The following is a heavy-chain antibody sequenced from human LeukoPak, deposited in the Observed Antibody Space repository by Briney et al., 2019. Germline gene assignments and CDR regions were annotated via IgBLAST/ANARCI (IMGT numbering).Heavy chain of an antibody. CDR3: ARVYYSNSYDYWYFDL. D-gene: IGHD6-13*01. CDR2: IYCSGST. J-gene: IGHJ2*01. Sequence: SETLSLTCTVSGGSIRSYYWSWIRQPPGKGLEWIAYIYCSGSTNYNPSLKSRVTISVDTSKNQFSLKLSPVTAADTAVYYCARVYYSNSYDYWYFDLWGRGTLVTVSS. V-gene: IGHV4-59*01. CDR1: GGSIRSYY.